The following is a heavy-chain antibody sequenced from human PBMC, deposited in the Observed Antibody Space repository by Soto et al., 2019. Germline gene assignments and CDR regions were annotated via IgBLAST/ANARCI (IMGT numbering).Heavy chain of an antibody. CDR3: ARADYYDSSGFYYDC. J-gene: IGHJ4*02. D-gene: IGHD3-22*01. Sequence: ASVKVSCKASVYIFTNHYIHWVRQAPGQGLEWMGIINPSGGSTNYLQKFQGRITMTRDTSTSTVYMELSSLRSEGTAVYFCARADYYDSSGFYYDCWGQGSLVTVSS. CDR2: INPSGGST. CDR1: VYIFTNHY. V-gene: IGHV1-46*01.